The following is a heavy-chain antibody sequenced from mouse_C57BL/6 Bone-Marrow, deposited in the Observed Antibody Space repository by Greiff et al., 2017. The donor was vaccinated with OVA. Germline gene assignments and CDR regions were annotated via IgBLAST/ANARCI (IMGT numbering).Heavy chain of an antibody. Sequence: QVQLQQSGAELVKPGASVKMSCKASGYTFTSYWITWVKQRPGQGLEWIGDIYPGSGSTNYNEKFKSKATLTVDKSSSTAYMQLSSLTSEDSAVYYCASYEGFAYWGKGTLVTVSA. V-gene: IGHV1-55*01. CDR3: ASYEGFAY. D-gene: IGHD1-1*01. CDR1: GYTFTSYW. J-gene: IGHJ3*01. CDR2: IYPGSGST.